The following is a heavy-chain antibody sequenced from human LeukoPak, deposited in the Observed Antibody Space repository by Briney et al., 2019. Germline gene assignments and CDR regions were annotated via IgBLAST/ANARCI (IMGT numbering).Heavy chain of an antibody. J-gene: IGHJ4*02. V-gene: IGHV3-30*04. CDR3: ARDTAPLLVGATRY. CDR1: GFTFSSYA. D-gene: IGHD1-26*01. Sequence: PGRSLRLSCAASGFTFSSYAMHWVRQAPGKGLEWVAVISYDGSNKYYADSVKGRFTISRDNSKNTLYLQMNSLRAEDTAVYYCARDTAPLLVGATRYWGQGTLVTVSP. CDR2: ISYDGSNK.